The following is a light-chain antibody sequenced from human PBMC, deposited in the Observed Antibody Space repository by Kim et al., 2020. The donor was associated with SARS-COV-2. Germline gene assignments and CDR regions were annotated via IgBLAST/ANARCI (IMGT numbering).Light chain of an antibody. J-gene: IGLJ2*01. CDR2: GNT. Sequence: QSVLTQPPSVSGAPGQRVTISCTGSSSTIGAGYDVHWYQQLPGAAPKLLIFGNTRRPSGVPDRFSGSKSGTSASLAITGLQAEDEADYFCQSYDSMGGSRVFGGGTQLTVL. V-gene: IGLV1-40*01. CDR1: SSTIGAGYD. CDR3: QSYDSMGGSRV.